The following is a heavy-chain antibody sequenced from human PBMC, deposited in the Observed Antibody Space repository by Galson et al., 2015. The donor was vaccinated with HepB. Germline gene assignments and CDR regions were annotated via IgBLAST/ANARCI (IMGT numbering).Heavy chain of an antibody. Sequence: SLRLSCAASGFTVSNNYMSWVRQAPGKGLEWVSVIYSGGDIYYLDSVKGRFTISRDSSKNTLFLQMNSLRPEDTAVYYCAKGKRVAGSDDWGRGTLVTVSS. CDR1: GFTVSNNY. V-gene: IGHV3-66*02. J-gene: IGHJ4*02. CDR3: AKGKRVAGSDD. CDR2: IYSGGDI. D-gene: IGHD6-19*01.